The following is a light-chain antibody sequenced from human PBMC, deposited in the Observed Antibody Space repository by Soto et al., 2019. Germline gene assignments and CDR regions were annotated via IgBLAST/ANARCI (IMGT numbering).Light chain of an antibody. CDR1: ISDVGGYNY. CDR2: EVS. CDR3: CSYAGSNTYV. V-gene: IGLV2-14*01. Sequence: QSALTQPASVSGSPGQSITISCTGTISDVGGYNYVSWYQQHPGKAPKLMIYEVSNRPSGVPDRFSGSKSGNTASLTISGLQAEDEAVYYCCSYAGSNTYVFGIGTKVTVL. J-gene: IGLJ1*01.